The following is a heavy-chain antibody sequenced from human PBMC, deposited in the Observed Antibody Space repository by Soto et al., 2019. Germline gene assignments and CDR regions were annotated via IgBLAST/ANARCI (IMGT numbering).Heavy chain of an antibody. CDR2: IIPILGIA. CDR3: ASADFWSGYYKEIDY. CDR1: GGTFSSYT. Sequence: QVQLVQSGAEVKKPGSSVKVSCKASGGTFSSYTIRWVRPAPGQGLEWMGRIIPILGIANYAQKFQGRVTITADKSTSTAYMELSSLRSEDTAVYYCASADFWSGYYKEIDYWGQGTLVTVSS. J-gene: IGHJ4*02. V-gene: IGHV1-69*02. D-gene: IGHD3-3*01.